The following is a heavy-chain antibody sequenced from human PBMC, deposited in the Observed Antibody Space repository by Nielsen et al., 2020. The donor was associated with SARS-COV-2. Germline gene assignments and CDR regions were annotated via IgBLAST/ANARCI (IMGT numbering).Heavy chain of an antibody. V-gene: IGHV3-33*08. CDR2: VSRDGSDT. CDR3: ARDPGVAVGEDGFDI. D-gene: IGHD6-19*01. Sequence: GESLKISCAASGFTFANYGIHWVRQVAGRGLEWVAIVSRDGSDTFYVDSVKGRFTISRDNAQNSVYLQMNSLRADDTAIYYCARDPGVAVGEDGFDIWGQGTMVTVSS. CDR1: GFTFANYG. J-gene: IGHJ3*02.